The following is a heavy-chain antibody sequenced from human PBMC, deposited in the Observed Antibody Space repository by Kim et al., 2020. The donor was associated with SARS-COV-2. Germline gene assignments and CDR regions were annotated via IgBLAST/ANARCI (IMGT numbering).Heavy chain of an antibody. J-gene: IGHJ4*02. CDR3: ARRDPSIAAAGAEDY. V-gene: IGHV4-34*01. D-gene: IGHD6-13*01. Sequence: PSLKSRVTISVDTSKNQFSLKLSSVTAADTAVYYCARRDPSIAAAGAEDYWGQGTLVTVSS.